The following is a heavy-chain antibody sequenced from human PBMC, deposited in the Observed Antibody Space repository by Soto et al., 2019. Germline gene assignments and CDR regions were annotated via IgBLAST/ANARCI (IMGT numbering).Heavy chain of an antibody. CDR1: GFTFSSYA. CDR3: AKPPDYNWNDY. V-gene: IGHV3-23*01. Sequence: EVQLLESGGGLVQPGGSLRLSCAASGFTFSSYAMSWVRQAPGKGLEWISAVSGSGGSTYYADSVKGRFTISRDNSKDKLYLPMNNLRAEDTAVYYCAKPPDYNWNDYWGQGTLVTVSS. D-gene: IGHD1-20*01. CDR2: VSGSGGST. J-gene: IGHJ4*02.